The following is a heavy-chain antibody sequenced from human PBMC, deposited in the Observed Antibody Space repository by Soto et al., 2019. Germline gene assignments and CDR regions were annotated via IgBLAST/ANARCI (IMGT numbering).Heavy chain of an antibody. CDR1: GFTFSSYA. J-gene: IGHJ4*02. Sequence: EVQLLESGGGLVQPGGSLRLSCAASGFTFSSYAMSWVRQAPGKGLEWVSAISSSGGSTYYADSVKGRFTISRDKSKTTLYLQMNSLRAEDTAVYYCAKDLRGWFRNEFDYWGQGTLVTVSS. CDR3: AKDLRGWFRNEFDY. CDR2: ISSSGGST. V-gene: IGHV3-23*01. D-gene: IGHD6-19*01.